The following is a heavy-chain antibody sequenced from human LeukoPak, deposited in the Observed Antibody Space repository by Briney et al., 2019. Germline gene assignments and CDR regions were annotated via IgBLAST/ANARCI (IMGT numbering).Heavy chain of an antibody. CDR1: GFTFTNYV. V-gene: IGHV3-23*01. J-gene: IGHJ3*02. Sequence: PGGSLGLSCVASGFTFTNYVMSWVRQAPGKGLEWVSAISDSGGSTYYADSVKGRFTISRDNSKNTLYLQMNSLRAEDTAVYYCAKDPRVIVVGDAFDIWGQGTMVIVSS. CDR3: AKDPRVIVVGDAFDI. CDR2: ISDSGGST. D-gene: IGHD3-22*01.